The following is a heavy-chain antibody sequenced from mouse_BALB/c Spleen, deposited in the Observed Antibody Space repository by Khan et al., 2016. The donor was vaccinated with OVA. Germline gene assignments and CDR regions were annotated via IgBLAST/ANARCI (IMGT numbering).Heavy chain of an antibody. Sequence: VELVESGPGLVAPSQSLSITCTVSGFSLTSYGVHWVRQPPGKGLEWLGVIWAGGSTHSNSALMSRLSISKDNSKSQVFLKMNSQQTADSAVYYCARLEDVWGQGTTLTVSS. CDR2: IWAGGST. J-gene: IGHJ2*01. CDR1: GFSLTSYG. CDR3: ARLEDV. V-gene: IGHV2-9*02.